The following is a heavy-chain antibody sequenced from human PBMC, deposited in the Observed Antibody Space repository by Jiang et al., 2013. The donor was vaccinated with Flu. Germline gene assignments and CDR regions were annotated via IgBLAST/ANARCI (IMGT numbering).Heavy chain of an antibody. CDR1: GYTFTNHA. CDR3: ARGRIQLWLGSGNGDAFDI. V-gene: IGHV7-4-1*02. Sequence: CKASGYTFTNHAINWLRQAPGQGLEWMGWINTNTGNPTYAQGFTGRFVFSLDTSVSTAYLQISSLKAEDTAVYYCARGRIQLWLGSGNGDAFDIWGQGTMVTVSS. CDR2: INTNTGNP. D-gene: IGHD5-18*01. J-gene: IGHJ3*02.